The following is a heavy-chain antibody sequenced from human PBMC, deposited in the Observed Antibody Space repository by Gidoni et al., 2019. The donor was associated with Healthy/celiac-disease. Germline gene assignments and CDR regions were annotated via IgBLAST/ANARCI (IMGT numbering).Heavy chain of an antibody. J-gene: IGHJ3*02. CDR3: ARDPLEYYYDSSGGDAFDI. CDR2: IWYDGSNK. Sequence: QVQLVESGGGVVQPGRSLRLSCAASGFTFSSYGMHWVRQAPGKGLEWVAVIWYDGSNKYYADSVKGRFTISRDNSKNTLYLQMNSLRAEDTAVYYCARDPLEYYYDSSGGDAFDIWGQGTMVTVSS. D-gene: IGHD3-22*01. V-gene: IGHV3-33*01. CDR1: GFTFSSYG.